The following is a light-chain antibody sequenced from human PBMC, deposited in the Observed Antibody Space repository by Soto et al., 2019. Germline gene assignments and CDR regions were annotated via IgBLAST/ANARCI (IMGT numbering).Light chain of an antibody. J-gene: IGLJ2*01. CDR1: SSDVGSYNL. V-gene: IGLV2-23*01. CDR3: SSYAGSRSYVV. CDR2: EGS. Sequence: QSALTQPASVSGSPGQSITISCTGTSSDVGSYNLVSWYQQHPGKAPKLMIYEGSKRPSGVSSRFSGSKSGNTASLTISGLQAEDEADYYCSSYAGSRSYVVFGGGTKLTVL.